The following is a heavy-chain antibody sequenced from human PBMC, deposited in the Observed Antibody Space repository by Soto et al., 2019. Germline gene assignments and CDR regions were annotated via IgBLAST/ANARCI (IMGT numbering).Heavy chain of an antibody. V-gene: IGHV4-34*01. Sequence: ETLSLTCAVYGGSVSGYYWSWIRQPPGKGLEWIGEINHSGSTNYNPSLKSRVTISVDTSKNQFSLKLSSVTAADTAVYYCARGRQWLVRGGVDYWGQGTLVTVSS. CDR3: ARGRQWLVRGGVDY. J-gene: IGHJ4*02. CDR1: GGSVSGYY. CDR2: INHSGST. D-gene: IGHD6-19*01.